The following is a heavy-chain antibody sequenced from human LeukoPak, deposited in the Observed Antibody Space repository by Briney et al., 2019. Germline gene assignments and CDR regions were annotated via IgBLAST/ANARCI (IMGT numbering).Heavy chain of an antibody. J-gene: IGHJ6*02. CDR3: ARNNGMDV. Sequence: GGSLRLSCAASGFIFSNYWMSWVRQAPGKGLEWVANIKQDGSDKYYVDSVKGRFTISKDNAKNSLYLQMNSLRAEDTALYHCARNNGMDVWGQGTTVIVSS. CDR2: IKQDGSDK. V-gene: IGHV3-7*03. CDR1: GFIFSNYW.